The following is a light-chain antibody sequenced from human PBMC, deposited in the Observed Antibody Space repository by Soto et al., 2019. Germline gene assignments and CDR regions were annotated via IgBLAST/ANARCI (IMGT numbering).Light chain of an antibody. CDR3: QQYNSYQWT. V-gene: IGKV1-5*03. J-gene: IGKJ1*01. CDR2: KAS. Sequence: DIQMTQYPSTLSASVGDRVTITCRASQSISSWLAWYQQKPGKAPKLLIYKASSLESGVPSRFSGSGSGTEFTLTISSLQPDDFATYYCQQYNSYQWTFGQGTKVDIK. CDR1: QSISSW.